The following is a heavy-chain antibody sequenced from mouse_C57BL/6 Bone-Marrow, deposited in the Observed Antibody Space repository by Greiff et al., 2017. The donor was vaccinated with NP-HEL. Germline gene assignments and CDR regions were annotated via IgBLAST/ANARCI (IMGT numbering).Heavy chain of an antibody. D-gene: IGHD4-1*01. J-gene: IGHJ2*01. Sequence: EVQLQQSGPELVKPGASVKISCKASGYTFTDYYMNWVKQSHGKSLEWIGDINPNNGGTSYNQKFKGKATLTVDKSSSTAYMELRSLTSEDSAVYYCAREANWAPYYFDYWGQGTTLTVSS. CDR1: GYTFTDYY. CDR2: INPNNGGT. CDR3: AREANWAPYYFDY. V-gene: IGHV1-26*01.